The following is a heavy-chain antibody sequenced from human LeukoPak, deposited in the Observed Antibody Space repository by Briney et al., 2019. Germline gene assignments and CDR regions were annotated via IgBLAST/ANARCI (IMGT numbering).Heavy chain of an antibody. J-gene: IGHJ4*02. V-gene: IGHV1-2*06. Sequence: GASVNVSCKASGYTFIGYYMHWVRQAPGQGLEWMGRINPHNGGTNYAQRFQGRVTMTRDTSISTAYMELNSLRSGDTAVYYCARRAGMTVAGTALDYWGQGTLVTVSS. CDR3: ARRAGMTVAGTALDY. CDR1: GYTFIGYY. CDR2: INPHNGGT. D-gene: IGHD6-19*01.